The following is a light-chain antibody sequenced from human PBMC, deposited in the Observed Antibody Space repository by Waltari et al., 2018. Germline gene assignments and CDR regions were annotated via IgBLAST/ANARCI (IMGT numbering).Light chain of an antibody. V-gene: IGLV2-23*01. CDR3: CSYAGSSSWV. CDR1: SSDLGRFDL. CDR2: EAS. Sequence: QSPLTQPASVSASPGQSITISCTGTSSDLGRFDLVSWFQQHPGEAPRLIIYEASKRPAGVSMCFSGSKSGTTASLTISGLQAEDEADYYCCSYAGSSSWVFGGGTKLTVL. J-gene: IGLJ3*02.